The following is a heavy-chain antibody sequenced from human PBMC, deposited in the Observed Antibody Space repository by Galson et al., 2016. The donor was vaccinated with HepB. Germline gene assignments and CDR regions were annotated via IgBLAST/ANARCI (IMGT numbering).Heavy chain of an antibody. D-gene: IGHD2-21*02. J-gene: IGHJ4*02. Sequence: SLRLSCAASGFTFNSYAMSWVRQAPGKGLEWVSAISGSGDNTYYADSVKGRFTISRDNSKNTLYLQMNSLRAEDTAVYYCAKGRYCGGDCYSSDYWGQGTLVTVSS. CDR2: ISGSGDNT. V-gene: IGHV3-23*01. CDR3: AKGRYCGGDCYSSDY. CDR1: GFTFNSYA.